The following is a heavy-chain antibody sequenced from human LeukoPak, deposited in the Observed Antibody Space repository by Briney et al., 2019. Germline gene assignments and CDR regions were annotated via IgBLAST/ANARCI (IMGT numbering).Heavy chain of an antibody. J-gene: IGHJ4*02. Sequence: GASVKVSCKASGGTFSSYAISWVRQAPGQGREWMGGIIPIFDTANYAQKFQGRVTITADESTSTAYMELSSLRSEDTAVYYCAREGSVAGTWGFDYWGQGTLVTVSS. CDR1: GGTFSSYA. CDR2: IIPIFDTA. CDR3: AREGSVAGTWGFDY. V-gene: IGHV1-69*13. D-gene: IGHD6-19*01.